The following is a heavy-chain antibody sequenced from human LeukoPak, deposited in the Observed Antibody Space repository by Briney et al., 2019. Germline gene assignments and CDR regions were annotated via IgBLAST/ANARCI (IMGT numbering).Heavy chain of an antibody. J-gene: IGHJ5*02. CDR1: GDSLSSNSAT. CDR2: TLYRSKWHN. Sequence: SQTLSLTCAISGDSLSSNSATWNWIRQSPSRGLEWLGRTLYRSKWHNDYAASVKSRVIVNTDTSKNQFSLQLNSVTPEDTAVHYCERSPVGSDWFDPWGQGTLVTVSS. CDR3: ERSPVGSDWFDP. V-gene: IGHV6-1*01. D-gene: IGHD2-15*01.